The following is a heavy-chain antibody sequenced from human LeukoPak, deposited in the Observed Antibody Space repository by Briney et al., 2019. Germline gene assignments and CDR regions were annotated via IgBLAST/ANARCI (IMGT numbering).Heavy chain of an antibody. CDR3: AKAYYYDSSGLEYFQH. CDR2: ISGSGGST. CDR1: GFTFSSYA. Sequence: GGSLRLSCAASGFTFSSYAMSWVRQAPGKGLEWVSAISGSGGSTYYADSVKGRFTISRDNSKNTLYLQINSLRAEDTAVYYCAKAYYYDSSGLEYFQHWGQGTLVTVSS. D-gene: IGHD3-22*01. J-gene: IGHJ1*01. V-gene: IGHV3-23*01.